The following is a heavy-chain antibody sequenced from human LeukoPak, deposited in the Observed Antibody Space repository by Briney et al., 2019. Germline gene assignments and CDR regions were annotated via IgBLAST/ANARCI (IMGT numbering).Heavy chain of an antibody. Sequence: ASVKVSCKASGYTFTSYAMNWVRQAPGQGLEWMGWINTNTGNPTYAQGFTGRFVFSLDTSVSTAYLQISSLKAEDTAVYYCARGAAAAGNLYYYYGMDVWGQGTTVTVSS. V-gene: IGHV7-4-1*02. J-gene: IGHJ6*02. CDR2: INTNTGNP. D-gene: IGHD6-13*01. CDR1: GYTFTSYA. CDR3: ARGAAAAGNLYYYYGMDV.